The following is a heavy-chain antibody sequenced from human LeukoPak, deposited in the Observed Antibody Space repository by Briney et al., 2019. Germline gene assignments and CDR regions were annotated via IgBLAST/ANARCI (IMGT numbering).Heavy chain of an antibody. D-gene: IGHD3-16*01. CDR2: IRYVGINK. CDR3: APTLGVTKHAFDI. CDR1: GFTFSTYG. J-gene: IGHJ3*02. V-gene: IGHV3-30*02. Sequence: PAGGSLRLSCAASGFTFSTYGMHWVRQAPGKGLEWVSFIRYVGINKYYADSVKGRFTISRNNSKNTLYLQMNSLRAEDTAVYYCAPTLGVTKHAFDIWGQGTMVTVSS.